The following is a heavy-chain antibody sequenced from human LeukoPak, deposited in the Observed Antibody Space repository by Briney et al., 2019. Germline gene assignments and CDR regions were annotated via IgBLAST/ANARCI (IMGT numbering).Heavy chain of an antibody. V-gene: IGHV3-9*01. CDR2: ISWNSGSI. Sequence: GRSLRLSCAASGFTIDDYAMHWVRQAPGKGLEWVSGISWNSGSIGYADSVKGRFTISRDNAKNSLYLQMNSLRAEDTALYYCAKGSYYYYMDVWGKGTTVTVSS. J-gene: IGHJ6*03. CDR3: AKGSYYYYMDV. CDR1: GFTIDDYA.